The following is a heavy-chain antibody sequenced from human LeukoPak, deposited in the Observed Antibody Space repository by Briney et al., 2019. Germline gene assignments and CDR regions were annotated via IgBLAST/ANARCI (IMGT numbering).Heavy chain of an antibody. J-gene: IGHJ6*03. Sequence: ASVKVSCKASGYTFTGYYMHWVRQAPGQGPEWMGWINPNSGGTNYAQKFQGRVTMTRDTSISTAYMELSRLRSDDTAVYYCARTTYYDFWSGSTGHYYYYYYMGVWGKGTTVTVSS. V-gene: IGHV1-2*02. CDR3: ARTTYYDFWSGSTGHYYYYYYMGV. CDR1: GYTFTGYY. D-gene: IGHD3-3*01. CDR2: INPNSGGT.